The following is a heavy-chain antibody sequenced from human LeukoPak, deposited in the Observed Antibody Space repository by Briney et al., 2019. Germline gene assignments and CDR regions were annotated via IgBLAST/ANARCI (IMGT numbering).Heavy chain of an antibody. CDR1: GGSFSDYH. CDR2: VYASGYS. J-gene: IGHJ4*02. D-gene: IGHD3-22*01. Sequence: SETLSLTCTVSGGSFSDYHWGWIRQPAGKRLEWIGRVYASGYSNYNPSLRSRVTMSLDTSKKQLSLRLSSVTAADTAVYYCARDGLYSNGYSYFDYWGQGTLVTVSS. CDR3: ARDGLYSNGYSYFDY. V-gene: IGHV4-4*07.